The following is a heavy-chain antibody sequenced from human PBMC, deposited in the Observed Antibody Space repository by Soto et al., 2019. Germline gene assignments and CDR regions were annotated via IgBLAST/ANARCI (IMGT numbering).Heavy chain of an antibody. Sequence: ASVKVSCKASGYTFTSYGISWVQQAPGQGLEWMGRISAYNGNTNYARKLQGRVTMTTDTSTSTAYMELRSLRSDDTAVYYCARVVGALGHWFDPWGQGTLVTVSS. CDR1: GYTFTSYG. J-gene: IGHJ5*02. D-gene: IGHD1-26*01. CDR3: ARVVGALGHWFDP. CDR2: ISAYNGNT. V-gene: IGHV1-18*01.